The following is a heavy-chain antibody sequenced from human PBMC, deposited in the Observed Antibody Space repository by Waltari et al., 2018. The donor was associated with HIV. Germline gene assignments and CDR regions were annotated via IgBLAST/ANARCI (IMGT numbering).Heavy chain of an antibody. Sequence: EVQLVETGGGLIQPGGSLRLSCAASGFTVSGNYQSWVRQAPGRGLEWVSLLHNSGSAHYAESVKGRFTVSRDGSKNTLYLQMNNLRADDTAVYYCASYYAAVAYWGQGTLVTVSS. CDR3: ASYYAAVAY. J-gene: IGHJ4*02. D-gene: IGHD3-3*01. V-gene: IGHV3-53*02. CDR2: LHNSGSA. CDR1: GFTVSGNY.